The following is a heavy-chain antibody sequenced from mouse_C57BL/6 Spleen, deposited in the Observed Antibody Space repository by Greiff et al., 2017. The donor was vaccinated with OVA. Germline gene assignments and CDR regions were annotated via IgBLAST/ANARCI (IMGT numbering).Heavy chain of an antibody. J-gene: IGHJ2*01. Sequence: VQLQQPGAELVKPGASVKMSCKASGYTFTSYWITWVKQRPGQGLEWIGDIYPGSGSTNYNEKFKSKATLTVDTSSSTAYMQLSSLTSEDSAVYYCARKGVTTLYFDYWGQGTTLTVSS. D-gene: IGHD2-2*01. CDR3: ARKGVTTLYFDY. CDR1: GYTFTSYW. CDR2: IYPGSGST. V-gene: IGHV1-55*01.